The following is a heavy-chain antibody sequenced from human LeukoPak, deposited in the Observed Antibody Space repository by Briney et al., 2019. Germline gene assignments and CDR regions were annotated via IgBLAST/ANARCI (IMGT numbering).Heavy chain of an antibody. J-gene: IGHJ4*02. CDR1: GGSISSGGYS. CDR2: IYHSGST. D-gene: IGHD4-23*01. V-gene: IGHV4-30-2*01. CDR3: ARANALTYGGNPYFDY. Sequence: ASETLSLTCAVSGGSISSGGYSWSWIRQPPGKGLEWIGYIYHSGSTYYNPSLKSRVTISVDRSKNQFSLKLSSVTAADTAVYYCARANALTYGGNPYFDYWGQGTLVTVSS.